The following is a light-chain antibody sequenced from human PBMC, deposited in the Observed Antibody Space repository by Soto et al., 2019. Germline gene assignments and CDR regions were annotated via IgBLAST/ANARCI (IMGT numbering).Light chain of an antibody. CDR3: HQYESTPPT. CDR1: QSVLYSSNNKNY. V-gene: IGKV4-1*01. J-gene: IGKJ2*01. CDR2: WAS. Sequence: DIVMTQSPDSLAVSLGERATINCKSSQSVLYSSNNKNYLAWYQQRPGQPPKLLIYWASTRESGVPYRFSGSGSGTVFTLTITSLQAEDVAVYYCHQYESTPPTFGQGTKLEI.